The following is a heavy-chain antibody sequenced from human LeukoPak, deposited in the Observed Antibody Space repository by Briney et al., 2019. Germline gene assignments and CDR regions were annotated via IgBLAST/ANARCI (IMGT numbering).Heavy chain of an antibody. Sequence: PSETLSLTCAAYGGSFSGYYWSWIRQPPGKGLEWIGEINHSGSTNYNPSLKSRVTISVDTSNNQFSLKLSSVTAADTAVYYCARRRGGADIVATSFDYWGQGALVTVSS. CDR1: GGSFSGYY. J-gene: IGHJ4*02. D-gene: IGHD5-12*01. V-gene: IGHV4-34*01. CDR3: ARRRGGADIVATSFDY. CDR2: INHSGST.